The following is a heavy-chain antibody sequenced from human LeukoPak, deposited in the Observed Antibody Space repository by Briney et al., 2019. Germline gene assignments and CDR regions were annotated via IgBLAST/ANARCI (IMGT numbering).Heavy chain of an antibody. Sequence: GGSLRLSCAASAFTFSNHAMSWVRQAPGKGLEWVSGISYNGVSRYYADSVKGRFTISRDKSKNTLYLQMDRLRAEDTAVYHCAKDRGYYDNSGYYSDFDYWGQGTLVTVSS. V-gene: IGHV3-23*01. CDR2: ISYNGVSR. CDR3: AKDRGYYDNSGYYSDFDY. CDR1: AFTFSNHA. D-gene: IGHD3-22*01. J-gene: IGHJ4*02.